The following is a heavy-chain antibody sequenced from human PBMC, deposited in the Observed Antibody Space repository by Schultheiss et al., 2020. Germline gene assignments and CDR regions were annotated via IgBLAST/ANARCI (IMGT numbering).Heavy chain of an antibody. D-gene: IGHD5-24*01. CDR1: GYTFTSYD. CDR3: ARVTLGDGYTIDY. J-gene: IGHJ4*02. Sequence: ASVKVSCKASGYTFTSYDINWVRQATGQGLEWMGWINAGNGNTKYSQKFQGRVTITRDTSASTAYMELSSLRSEDTAVYYCARVTLGDGYTIDYWGQGTLVTVSS. CDR2: INAGNGNT. V-gene: IGHV1-3*01.